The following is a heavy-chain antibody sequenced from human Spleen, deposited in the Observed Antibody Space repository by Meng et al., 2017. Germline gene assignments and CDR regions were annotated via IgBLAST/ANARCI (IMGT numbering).Heavy chain of an antibody. CDR3: ARGSSSRNGYFDL. Sequence: SVKVSCKALGGIFSNYVIGWVRQAPGQGLEWMGGINAVFGTTNYAQKFQGRVTITTDESTSTVYMELTRLTSEDTAVYYCARGSSSRNGYFDLWGLGTLVTVSS. V-gene: IGHV1-69*05. D-gene: IGHD6-13*01. CDR1: GGIFSNYV. J-gene: IGHJ2*01. CDR2: INAVFGTT.